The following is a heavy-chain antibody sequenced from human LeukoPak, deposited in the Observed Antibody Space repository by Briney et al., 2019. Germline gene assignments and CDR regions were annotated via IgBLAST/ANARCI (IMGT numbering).Heavy chain of an antibody. CDR2: INHSGST. V-gene: IGHV4-34*01. Sequence: VYGXSFSXXXRSWXXXXPGXXXXXXGEINHSGSTNYNPSLKSRVTISVDTSRNQFSLKLSSVTAADTAVYYCARGYSSSWYGSWFDPWGQGTLVTVSS. CDR1: GXSFSXXX. CDR3: ARGYSSSWYGSWFDP. J-gene: IGHJ5*02. D-gene: IGHD6-13*01.